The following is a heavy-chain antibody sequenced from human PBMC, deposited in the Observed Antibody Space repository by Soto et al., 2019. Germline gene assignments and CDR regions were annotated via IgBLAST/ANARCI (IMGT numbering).Heavy chain of an antibody. V-gene: IGHV2-5*02. CDR2: IYWDGDR. J-gene: IGHJ6*02. CDR3: VHSRCGGDCLQSYSSHYYYGMDI. CDR1: GFSLSTGGMG. Sequence: QITLKESGPTLVKPTQTLTLTCTFSGFSLSTGGMGVGWIRQPPGKALEWLAFIYWDGDRRYRPSLMSRLTIAKDTSKNQVVLTMTNMDPVDTATYYCVHSRCGGDCLQSYSSHYYYGMDIWGQGTTVTVSS. D-gene: IGHD2-21*02.